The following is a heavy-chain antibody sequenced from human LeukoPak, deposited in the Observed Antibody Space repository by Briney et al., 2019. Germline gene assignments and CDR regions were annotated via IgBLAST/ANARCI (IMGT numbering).Heavy chain of an antibody. V-gene: IGHV3-53*01. CDR3: ARYDGGSGPFDY. J-gene: IGHJ4*02. CDR2: LYSGGNT. CDR1: GFTVSSNY. Sequence: GGCLRLSCAVSGFTVSSNYMSWVRQAPGKGLEWVSVLYSGGNTYYADSVKGRFTISRDNSKNTLYLQMNSLRAEDTAVYYCARYDGGSGPFDYWGQGTLVTVSS. D-gene: IGHD3-10*01.